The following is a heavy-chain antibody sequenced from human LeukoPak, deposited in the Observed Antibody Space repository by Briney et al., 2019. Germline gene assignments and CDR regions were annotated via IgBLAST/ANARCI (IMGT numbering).Heavy chain of an antibody. V-gene: IGHV3-23*01. J-gene: IGHJ4*02. CDR3: AKSGSTSWYLDY. Sequence: GGSLRLSCAASGFTFSVYAMGWVRQAPGKGLEWVSAISGSGDNNDNTYYADSVKGQFTISRDNSKNTLYLQMSSLRAEDAAVYYCAKSGSTSWYLDYWGQGTLVTVSS. D-gene: IGHD6-13*01. CDR1: GFTFSVYA. CDR2: ISGSGDNNDNT.